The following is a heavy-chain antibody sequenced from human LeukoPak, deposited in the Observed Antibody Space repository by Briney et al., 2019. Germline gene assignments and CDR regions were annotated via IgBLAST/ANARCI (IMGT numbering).Heavy chain of an antibody. CDR2: ISGSGGST. D-gene: IGHD3-22*01. CDR3: AKGGYYYDSSGYYSYFQH. CDR1: GFTFSSYA. Sequence: GGSMRLSCAASGFTFSSYAMSWVRQAPGKGLEWVSAISGSGGSTYYADSVKGRFTISRDNSKNTLYLQMNSLRAEDTAVYYCAKGGYYYDSSGYYSYFQHWGQGTLVTVSS. V-gene: IGHV3-23*01. J-gene: IGHJ1*01.